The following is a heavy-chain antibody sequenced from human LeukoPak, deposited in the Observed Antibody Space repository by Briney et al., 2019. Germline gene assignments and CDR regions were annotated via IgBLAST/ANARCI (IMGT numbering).Heavy chain of an antibody. CDR3: ARVPSGGSRYFDY. J-gene: IGHJ4*02. CDR1: GGSISSYY. V-gene: IGHV4-59*01. CDR2: IYYSEST. D-gene: IGHD6-19*01. Sequence: SETLSLTCTVSGGSISSYYWSWIRQPPGKGLEWIGYIYYSESTNYNPSLKSRVTISLDTSKNQFSLKLSSVTAADTAVYYSARVPSGGSRYFDYWGQGTLVTVSS.